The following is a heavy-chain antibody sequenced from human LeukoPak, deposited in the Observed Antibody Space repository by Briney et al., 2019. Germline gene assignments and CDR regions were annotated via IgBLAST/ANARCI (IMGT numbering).Heavy chain of an antibody. CDR3: AKDPDYDILTGYLNY. V-gene: IGHV3-23*01. D-gene: IGHD3-9*01. Sequence: PGGSLRLSCAASGFTFSSYAMSWVRQAPGKGLEWVSATSGSGGSTYYADSVKGRFTISRDNSKNTLYLQMNSLRAEDTAVYYCAKDPDYDILTGYLNYWGQGTLVTVSS. J-gene: IGHJ4*02. CDR2: TSGSGGST. CDR1: GFTFSSYA.